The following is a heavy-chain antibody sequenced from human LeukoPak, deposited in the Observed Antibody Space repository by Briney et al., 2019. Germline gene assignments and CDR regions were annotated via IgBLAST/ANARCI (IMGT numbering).Heavy chain of an antibody. V-gene: IGHV3-7*03. CDR3: AKVSSWTAFDY. Sequence: PGGSLRLSCAASGFTFSSYWMSWVRQAPGKGLEWVANIKQDGSEKYYVDSVKGRFTISRDNSKNTLYLQMNSLRAEDTAVYYCAKVSSWTAFDYWGQGTLVTVSS. D-gene: IGHD3/OR15-3a*01. J-gene: IGHJ4*02. CDR1: GFTFSSYW. CDR2: IKQDGSEK.